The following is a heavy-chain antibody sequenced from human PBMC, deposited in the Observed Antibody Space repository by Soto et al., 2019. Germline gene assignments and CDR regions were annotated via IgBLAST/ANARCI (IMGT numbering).Heavy chain of an antibody. D-gene: IGHD5-12*01. V-gene: IGHV1-18*01. CDR2: ISGYDGKT. J-gene: IGHJ4*02. CDR1: GYSFTKYG. CDR3: ESDHGHGYTPQRVDY. Sequence: AAVKVSCKASGYSFTKYGISWVRQAPGQGLEWMGWISGYDGKTNYEQKFQGRVTMTTDTSTSTAYMVLRRLGSDDTAVYYCESDHGHGYTPQRVDYWGQGTLVTVYS.